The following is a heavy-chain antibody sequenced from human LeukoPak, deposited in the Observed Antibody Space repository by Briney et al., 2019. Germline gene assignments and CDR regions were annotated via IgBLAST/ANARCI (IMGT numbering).Heavy chain of an antibody. CDR1: GYTFINYD. D-gene: IGHD4-17*01. CDR3: ASRVNTTAALLDH. V-gene: IGHV1-18*01. Sequence: ASLKVSCKTSGYTFINYDFRWGRQAPRQRLEWMRWIIAYNGNTNYAQTLNRRVTMTTDTSTNTVYMKLRTLTAADTALYYCASRVNTTAALLDHWGQGTLVTVSS. CDR2: IIAYNGNT. J-gene: IGHJ5*02.